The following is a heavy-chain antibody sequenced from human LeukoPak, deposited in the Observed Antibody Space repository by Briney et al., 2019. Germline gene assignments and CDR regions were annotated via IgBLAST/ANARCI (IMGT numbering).Heavy chain of an antibody. CDR2: IIPFGTA. J-gene: IGHJ3*02. V-gene: IGHV1-69*05. CDR3: ARIGSYSGEGAFDI. D-gene: IGHD1-26*01. CDR1: GGTFSRYA. Sequence: SVKVSCKASGGTFSRYAISWVRQAPGQGLEWMGRIIPFGTANYAQKFQGRVTITTDESTSTAYMELSSLKSEDTAVYYCARIGSYSGEGAFDIWGQGTMVTVSS.